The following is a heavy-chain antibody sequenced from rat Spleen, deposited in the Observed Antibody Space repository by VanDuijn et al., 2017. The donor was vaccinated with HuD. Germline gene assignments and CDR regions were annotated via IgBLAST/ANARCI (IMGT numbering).Heavy chain of an antibody. V-gene: IGHV5-7*01. Sequence: EVQLVESGGGLVQPGRSLKLSCAASGFTFSDYNMAWVRQAPKKGLEWVATISYDVSSTYYRDSVKGRFTVSRDNAKSTLYLQMDSLRSEDTATYYCTSHYDGTYPFTYWGQGTLVTVSS. D-gene: IGHD1-12*02. CDR3: TSHYDGTYPFTY. CDR1: GFTFSDYN. J-gene: IGHJ3*01. CDR2: ISYDVSST.